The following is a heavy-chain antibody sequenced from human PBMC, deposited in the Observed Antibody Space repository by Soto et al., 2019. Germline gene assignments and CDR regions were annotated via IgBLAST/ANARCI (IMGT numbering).Heavy chain of an antibody. CDR2: ISSSAYTI. J-gene: IGHJ4*02. CDR3: ARNFDSGGYYSDY. CDR1: GFSFSDYY. D-gene: IGHD3-22*01. V-gene: IGHV3-11*06. Sequence: LRLSCAASGFSFSDYYMSWIRQAPGEGLEWISYISSSAYTIYADSVKGRFTISRDNAKNSLFLQMTSLRVEDTAVYYCARNFDSGGYYSDYWGQGTLVTVS.